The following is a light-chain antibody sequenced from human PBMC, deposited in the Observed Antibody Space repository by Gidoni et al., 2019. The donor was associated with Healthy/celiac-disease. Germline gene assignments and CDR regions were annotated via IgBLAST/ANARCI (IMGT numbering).Light chain of an antibody. CDR1: SSNIGSST. CDR2: SNN. V-gene: IGLV1-44*01. CDR3: AAWDDSLNGVV. Sequence: QSVLTQPPSASGTPGPRVTISCSGSSSNIGSSTVNWYQQLPGTAPKPLIYSNNQRPSGVPDRFSGSKSGTSASLAISGLQSEDEADYYCAAWDDSLNGVVFGGGTKLTVL. J-gene: IGLJ2*01.